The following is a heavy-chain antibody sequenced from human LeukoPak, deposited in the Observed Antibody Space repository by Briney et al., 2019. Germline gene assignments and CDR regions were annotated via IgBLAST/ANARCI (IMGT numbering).Heavy chain of an antibody. D-gene: IGHD3/OR15-3a*01. V-gene: IGHV4-34*01. CDR3: NAWTDYYYMDV. Sequence: SETLSLTCAVYGGSFSGYYWSWIRQPPGKGLEWIGEINHSGSTNYNPSLKSRVTISVDTSKNQFSLKLSSVTAADTAVYYRNAWTDYYYMDVWGKGTTVTVSS. CDR2: INHSGST. J-gene: IGHJ6*03. CDR1: GGSFSGYY.